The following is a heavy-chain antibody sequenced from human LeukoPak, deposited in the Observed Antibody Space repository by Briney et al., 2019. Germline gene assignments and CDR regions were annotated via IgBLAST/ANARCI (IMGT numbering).Heavy chain of an antibody. J-gene: IGHJ6*02. D-gene: IGHD5-24*01. CDR1: GLTFSSYG. CDR3: AREGQRWLQLNPYYYYGMDV. Sequence: PGGSLRLSCAASGLTFSSYGMHWVRQAPGKGLEWVAVIWYDGSNKYYADSVKGRFTISRDNSKNTLYLQMNSLRAEDTAVYYCAREGQRWLQLNPYYYYGMDVWGQGTTVTVSS. V-gene: IGHV3-33*01. CDR2: IWYDGSNK.